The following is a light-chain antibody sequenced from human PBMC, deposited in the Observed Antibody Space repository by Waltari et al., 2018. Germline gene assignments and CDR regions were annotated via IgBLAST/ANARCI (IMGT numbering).Light chain of an antibody. CDR1: HTIATY. V-gene: IGKV1-39*01. CDR3: QQSYSRPLFT. J-gene: IGKJ3*01. CDR2: SAS. Sequence: DIHMTLSPSSLSASIGDRVNITCRASHTIATYLNWYRQRPGKAPDLLISSASTLQSGVPSRFSGSGSGTDFTLSIDTLQPEDFATYFCQQSYSRPLFTFGPGTKVYL.